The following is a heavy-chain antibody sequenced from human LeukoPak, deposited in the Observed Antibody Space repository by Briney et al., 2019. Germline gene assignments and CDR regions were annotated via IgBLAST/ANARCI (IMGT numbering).Heavy chain of an antibody. CDR3: AGEPYCSSTSCYPN. J-gene: IGHJ4*02. CDR1: GGSISSGGYY. D-gene: IGHD2-2*01. Sequence: SETLSLTCTVSGGSISSGGYYWSWIRQHPGKGLEWIGYIYYSGSTYYNPSLKSRVTISVDTSKNQFSLKLSSVTAAGTAVYYCAGEPYCSSTSCYPNWGQGTLVTVSS. V-gene: IGHV4-31*03. CDR2: IYYSGST.